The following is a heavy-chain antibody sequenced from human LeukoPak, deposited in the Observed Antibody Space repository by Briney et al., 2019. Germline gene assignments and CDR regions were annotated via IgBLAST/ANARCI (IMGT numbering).Heavy chain of an antibody. V-gene: IGHV3-30*04. J-gene: IGHJ4*02. D-gene: IGHD2-2*01. CDR3: ASTDPRYCSGTSCYYDY. CDR1: GFTFSSYA. CDR2: ISYDGSNK. Sequence: PGRSLRLSCAASGFTFSSYAMHWVRQAPGKGLEWVAVISYDGSNKYYADSVKGRSTISRDNSKNTLYLQMNSLRAEDTAVYYCASTDPRYCSGTSCYYDYWGQGTLVTVSS.